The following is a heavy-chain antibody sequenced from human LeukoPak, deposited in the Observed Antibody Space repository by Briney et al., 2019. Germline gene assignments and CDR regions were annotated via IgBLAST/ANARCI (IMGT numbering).Heavy chain of an antibody. CDR3: AIGPQPGYSYGYDEIDY. V-gene: IGHV1-69*06. CDR2: IIPIFGTA. CDR1: GGTFSSYA. J-gene: IGHJ4*02. D-gene: IGHD5-18*01. Sequence: ASVKVSCKASGGTFSSYAISWVRQAPGQGLEWMGGIIPIFGTANYAQKFQGRVTITADKSTSTAYMQLSSLRSEATAVYYCAIGPQPGYSYGYDEIDYWGQGTLVTVSS.